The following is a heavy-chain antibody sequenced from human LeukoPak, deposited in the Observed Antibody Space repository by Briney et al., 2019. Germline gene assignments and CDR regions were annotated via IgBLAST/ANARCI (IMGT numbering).Heavy chain of an antibody. CDR3: ARALSSGYYYDDAFDI. J-gene: IGHJ3*02. Sequence: GASVKVSCKASGYTFTSYDINWVRQATGQGLEWMGWMNPNSGNTGYAQKFQGRVTITRNTSISTAYMELSSLRSEDTAVYYCARALSSGYYYDDAFDICGHGTMVTVSS. D-gene: IGHD3-22*01. V-gene: IGHV1-8*03. CDR2: MNPNSGNT. CDR1: GYTFTSYD.